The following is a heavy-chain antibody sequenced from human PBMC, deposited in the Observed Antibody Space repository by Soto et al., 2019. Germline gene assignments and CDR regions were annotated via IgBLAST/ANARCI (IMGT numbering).Heavy chain of an antibody. J-gene: IGHJ4*02. CDR1: GYTFTSYD. V-gene: IGHV1-8*01. Sequence: QVQLVQSGAEVKKPGASVKVSCKASGYTFTSYDINWVRQATGQGLEWMGWMNPNSGNTGYAQKFQGRVTMTRTPPISTAYMGLSSLRSEATAVYYCARGAYSGYDDPNFDYGGQGTLVPVSS. CDR3: ARGAYSGYDDPNFDY. D-gene: IGHD5-12*01. CDR2: MNPNSGNT.